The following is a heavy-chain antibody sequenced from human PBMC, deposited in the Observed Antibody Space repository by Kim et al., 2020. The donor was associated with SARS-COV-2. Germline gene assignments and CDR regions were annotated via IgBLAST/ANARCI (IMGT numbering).Heavy chain of an antibody. Sequence: GESLKISCKGSGYSFTSYWIGWVRQMPGKGLEWMGIIYPGDSDTRYSPSFQGQVTISADKSISTAYLQWSSLKASDTAMYYCARLWVDSRKYCSSTSCYTNYYYYYGMDVWGQGTTVTVSS. CDR3: ARLWVDSRKYCSSTSCYTNYYYYYGMDV. D-gene: IGHD2-2*02. V-gene: IGHV5-51*01. J-gene: IGHJ6*02. CDR2: IYPGDSDT. CDR1: GYSFTSYW.